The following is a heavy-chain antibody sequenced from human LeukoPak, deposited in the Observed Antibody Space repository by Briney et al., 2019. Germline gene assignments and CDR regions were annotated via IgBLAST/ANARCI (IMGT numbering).Heavy chain of an antibody. D-gene: IGHD6-19*01. CDR3: ARDGGVAVAYDY. Sequence: GGSLRLSCVGSGFNFSNSGMNWVRQVPGKGLEWVAFISSSGSSIYYADSVKGRFTISRDNAKKSLDLQMNSVRAEDTAVYYCARDGGVAVAYDYWGQGTLVTVS. J-gene: IGHJ4*02. CDR2: ISSSGSSI. V-gene: IGHV3-48*04. CDR1: GFNFSNSG.